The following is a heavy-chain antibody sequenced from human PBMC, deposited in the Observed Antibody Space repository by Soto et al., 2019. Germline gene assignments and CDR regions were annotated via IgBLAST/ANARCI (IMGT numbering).Heavy chain of an antibody. CDR2: ISFDGNNK. D-gene: IGHD2-15*01. CDR1: GFTFNDYA. J-gene: IGHJ6*02. Sequence: QVHLVESGGGGVQPGRSKRLSCVVSGFTFNDYAIHWVRQAPGKGLEWVAVISFDGNNKFYADSVKGRFTISRDRSKTTAYLQMNNLRAEDTAVYYCAIDHWDCSGGCCNPHQLNLFAMDVWGQGTTVTVSS. V-gene: IGHV3-30*03. CDR3: AIDHWDCSGGCCNPHQLNLFAMDV.